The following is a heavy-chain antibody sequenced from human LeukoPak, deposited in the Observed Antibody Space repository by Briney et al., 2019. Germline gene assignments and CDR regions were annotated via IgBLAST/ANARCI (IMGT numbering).Heavy chain of an antibody. CDR2: ISSSSSYI. CDR3: ASTPSRGLLWFGEFPATQNWFDP. J-gene: IGHJ5*02. Sequence: PGGSLRPSCAASGFTFSSYSMNWVRQAPGKGLEWVSSISSSSSYIYYADSVKGRFTISRDNAKNSLYLQMNSLRAEDTAVYYCASTPSRGLLWFGEFPATQNWFDPWGQGTLVTVSS. D-gene: IGHD3-10*01. CDR1: GFTFSSYS. V-gene: IGHV3-21*01.